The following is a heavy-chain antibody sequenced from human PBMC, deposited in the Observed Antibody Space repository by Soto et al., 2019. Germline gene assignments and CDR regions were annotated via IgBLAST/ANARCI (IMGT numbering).Heavy chain of an antibody. CDR2: IYYVGST. CDR1: NGSISSRYY. CDR3: ARTAVATHGYFDL. D-gene: IGHD4-17*01. V-gene: IGHV4-39*01. Sequence: LQLQESGPGLVKPSETLSLTCTVSNGSISSRYYWGWLRQTPGKGLEWIASIYYVGSTYYSPSLESRVTISVDTSNNQFSLRLNSVTAADTAVYYWARTAVATHGYFDLWVRGTLVT. J-gene: IGHJ2*01.